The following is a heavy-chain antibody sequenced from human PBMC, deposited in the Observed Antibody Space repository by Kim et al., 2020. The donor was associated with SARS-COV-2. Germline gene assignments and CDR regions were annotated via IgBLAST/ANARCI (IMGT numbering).Heavy chain of an antibody. J-gene: IGHJ4*02. CDR2: INPSGGST. Sequence: ASVKVSCKASGYTFTSYYMHWVRQAPGQGLEWMGIINPSGGSTSYAQKFQGRVTMTRDTSTSTVYMELSSLRSEDTAVYYCARDREYYDSSGYGLFDYWGQGTLVTVSS. CDR1: GYTFTSYY. CDR3: ARDREYYDSSGYGLFDY. V-gene: IGHV1-46*01. D-gene: IGHD3-22*01.